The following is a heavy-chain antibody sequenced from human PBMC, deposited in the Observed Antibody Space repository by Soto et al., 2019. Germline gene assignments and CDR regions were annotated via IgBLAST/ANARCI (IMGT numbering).Heavy chain of an antibody. J-gene: IGHJ4*02. V-gene: IGHV4-59*01. CDR1: GGSISGYY. CDR3: ASSLISSGWYRIDY. Sequence: NPSETLSLTCTVSGGSISGYYWSWIRQPPGKGLEWIGYIYYSGSTNYNPSLKSRVTISVDTSKNQFSLKLSSVTAADTAVYYCASSLISSGWYRIDYWGQGTLVTVSS. D-gene: IGHD6-19*01. CDR2: IYYSGST.